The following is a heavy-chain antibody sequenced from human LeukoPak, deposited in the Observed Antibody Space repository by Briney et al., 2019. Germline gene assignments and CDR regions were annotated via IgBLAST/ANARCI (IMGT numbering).Heavy chain of an antibody. CDR3: ARVGYSSSSVDY. CDR2: ISGSGGST. Sequence: GGSLRLSCAASGFTFSSYAMSWVRKAPGKGLEWVSAISGSGGSTYYADSVKGRFTISRDNAKNSLYLQMNSLRAEDTAVYYCARVGYSSSSVDYWGQGTLVTVSS. V-gene: IGHV3-23*01. CDR1: GFTFSSYA. D-gene: IGHD6-6*01. J-gene: IGHJ4*02.